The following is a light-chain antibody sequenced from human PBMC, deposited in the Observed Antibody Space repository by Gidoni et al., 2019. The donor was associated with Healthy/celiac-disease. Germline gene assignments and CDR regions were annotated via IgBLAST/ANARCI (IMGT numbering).Light chain of an antibody. Sequence: IVLTPSPATLSLSPGERATLSCRASQSVSSYLAWYQQKPGQAPRLLIYDASNSATGIPARFSGSGSGTDFTLTISILEPEDFAVYYCQQRSNWPPWTFXQXTKVEIK. CDR2: DAS. CDR3: QQRSNWPPWT. V-gene: IGKV3-11*01. CDR1: QSVSSY. J-gene: IGKJ1*01.